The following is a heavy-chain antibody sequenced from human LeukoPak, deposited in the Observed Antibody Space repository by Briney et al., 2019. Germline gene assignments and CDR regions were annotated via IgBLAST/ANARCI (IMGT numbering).Heavy chain of an antibody. CDR1: GGSISSSSYY. D-gene: IGHD6-19*01. Sequence: PSETLSLTCTVSGGSISSSSYYWGWIRQPPGKGLEWIGSIYYSGSTYYNPSLKSRVTISVDTSKNQFSLKLSSVTAADTAVYYCARDLYSSGWSPGLIDYWGQGTLVTVSS. J-gene: IGHJ4*02. CDR2: IYYSGST. V-gene: IGHV4-39*07. CDR3: ARDLYSSGWSPGLIDY.